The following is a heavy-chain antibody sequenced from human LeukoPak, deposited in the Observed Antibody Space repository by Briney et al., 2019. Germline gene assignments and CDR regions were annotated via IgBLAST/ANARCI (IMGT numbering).Heavy chain of an antibody. CDR3: ARAVAGPSHLDY. CDR2: INSDGSTT. D-gene: IGHD6-19*01. V-gene: IGHV3-74*01. Sequence: GGSLRLSCAASGFTFSSYWMHWVRQAPGKGLVWVARINSDGSTTTYADSVKGRFTISRDNAKNTLYLQMNSLRAEDTAVFYCARAVAGPSHLDYWGQGTLVTVTS. CDR1: GFTFSSYW. J-gene: IGHJ4*02.